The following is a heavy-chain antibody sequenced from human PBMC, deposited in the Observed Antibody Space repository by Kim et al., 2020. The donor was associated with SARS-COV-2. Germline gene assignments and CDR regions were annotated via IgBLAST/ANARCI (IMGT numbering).Heavy chain of an antibody. CDR1: GFAFDTYA. Sequence: GGSLRLSCAASGFAFDTYAMSWVRQAPGKGLEWVSAILYNSEATYYADSVKGRFTISRDNYKNTMYLLMDSLRAEDAAVYYCVTAAQIVAPDRNWWGQGTLVTVSS. CDR2: ILYNSEAT. J-gene: IGHJ4*02. V-gene: IGHV3-23*01. CDR3: VTAAQIVAPDRNW. D-gene: IGHD2-2*01.